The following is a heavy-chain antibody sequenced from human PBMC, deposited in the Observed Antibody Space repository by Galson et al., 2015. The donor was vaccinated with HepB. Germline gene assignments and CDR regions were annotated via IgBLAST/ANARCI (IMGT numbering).Heavy chain of an antibody. Sequence: TLSLTCAVYGGSFSGYYWSWIRQPPGKGLEWIGEINHSGSTNYNPSLKSRVTISVDTSKNQFSLKLSSVTAADTAVYSCAGGRWGPTVVTWGFDYLGQGTLVTVSS. D-gene: IGHD4-23*01. CDR3: AGGRWGPTVVTWGFDY. V-gene: IGHV4-34*01. J-gene: IGHJ4*02. CDR1: GGSFSGYY. CDR2: INHSGST.